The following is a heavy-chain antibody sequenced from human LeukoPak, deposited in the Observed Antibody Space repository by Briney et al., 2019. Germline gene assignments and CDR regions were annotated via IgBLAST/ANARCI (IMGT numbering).Heavy chain of an antibody. D-gene: IGHD3-10*01. CDR1: GGSFSGYY. V-gene: IGHV4-4*07. CDR3: ARDLSGSLYFDY. J-gene: IGHJ4*02. Sequence: SETLSLTCAVYGGSFSGYYWNWIRQPAGKGLEWIGRLYPSGSSDYNPSLKSRVSISVGTSNNQFSLRVTSVTAADTAIYYCARDLSGSLYFDYWGQGILVTVSA. CDR2: LYPSGSS.